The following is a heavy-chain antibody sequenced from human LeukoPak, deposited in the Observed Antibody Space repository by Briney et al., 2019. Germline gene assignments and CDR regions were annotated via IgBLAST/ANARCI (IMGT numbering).Heavy chain of an antibody. Sequence: SETLSLTCTVSGGSVSSGSYYWSWIRQPPGKGLEWIGYIYYSGSTYYNPSLKSRVTISVDTSKNQFSLKLSSVTAADTAVYYCARVTYYDFWSGYYTFDYWGQGTLVTVSS. CDR3: ARVTYYDFWSGYYTFDY. CDR2: IYYSGST. V-gene: IGHV4-61*01. D-gene: IGHD3-3*01. CDR1: GGSVSSGSYY. J-gene: IGHJ4*02.